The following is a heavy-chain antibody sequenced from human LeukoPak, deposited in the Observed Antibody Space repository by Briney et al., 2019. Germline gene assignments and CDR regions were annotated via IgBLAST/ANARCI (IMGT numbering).Heavy chain of an antibody. CDR1: GFTFSSYS. CDR3: ARVGMAGTTLSPFDY. CDR2: ISSSSYI. Sequence: GGSLRLSCAASGFTFSSYSMNWVRQAPGKGLEWVSSISSSSYIYYADSVKGRFTISRDNAKNSLYLQMNSLRAEDTAVYYCARVGMAGTTLSPFDYWGQGTLVTVSS. V-gene: IGHV3-21*01. J-gene: IGHJ4*02. D-gene: IGHD1-14*01.